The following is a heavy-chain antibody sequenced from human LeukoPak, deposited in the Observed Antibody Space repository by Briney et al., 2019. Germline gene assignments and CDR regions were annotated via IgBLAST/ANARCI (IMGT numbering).Heavy chain of an antibody. D-gene: IGHD3-22*01. J-gene: IGHJ3*02. Sequence: ASVKVSCKASGYTFTSYYMHWVRQAPGQGLEWMGIINPSGGSTSYTQKFQGRVTMTRDMSTSTVYMELSSLRSEDTAVYYCARGPTYYYDSSGSSDAFDIWAKGQWSPSLQ. CDR3: ARGPTYYYDSSGSSDAFDI. V-gene: IGHV1-46*01. CDR2: INPSGGST. CDR1: GYTFTSYY.